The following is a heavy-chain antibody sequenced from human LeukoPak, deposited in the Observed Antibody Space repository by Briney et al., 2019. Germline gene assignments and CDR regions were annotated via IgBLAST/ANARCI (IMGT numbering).Heavy chain of an antibody. CDR2: IYYSGST. J-gene: IGHJ3*02. CDR3: ARVLRYCSSTSCYPGDAFDI. CDR1: GGSISSSSYY. V-gene: IGHV4-39*01. D-gene: IGHD2-2*01. Sequence: SETLSLTCTVSGGSISSSSYYWGWIRQPPGKGLEWIGSIYYSGSTYYNPSLKSRVTISVDTSKNQFSLKLSSVTAADTAVYYCARVLRYCSSTSCYPGDAFDIRGQGTMVTVSS.